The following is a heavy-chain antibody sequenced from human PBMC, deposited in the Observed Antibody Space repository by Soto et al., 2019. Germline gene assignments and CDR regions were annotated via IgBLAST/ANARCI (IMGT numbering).Heavy chain of an antibody. J-gene: IGHJ1*01. Sequence: GGSLRLSCAASGFTFSDYDMNWVRQAPGKGLEWVSYITSSSSAIYYADSVKGRFTISRDNAKNSLNLQMNSLTAEDTAVYYCARDDGYCSGGSCYFVNFHHWGQGTLVTVSS. CDR3: ARDDGYCSGGSCYFVNFHH. V-gene: IGHV3-48*01. CDR2: ITSSSSAI. CDR1: GFTFSDYD. D-gene: IGHD2-15*01.